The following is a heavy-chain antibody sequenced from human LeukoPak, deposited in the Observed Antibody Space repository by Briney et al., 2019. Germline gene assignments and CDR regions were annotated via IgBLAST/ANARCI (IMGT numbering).Heavy chain of an antibody. CDR3: ARDTTRDNWFDP. Sequence: SVKVSCKASGYTFTGYYMHWVRQAPAQGLEWMGWINPNSGGTNYAQKFQGRVTMTRDTSISTAYMELSGLRSDDTAVYYCARDTTRDNWFDPWGQGTLVTVSS. J-gene: IGHJ5*02. CDR1: GYTFTGYY. CDR2: INPNSGGT. V-gene: IGHV1-2*02. D-gene: IGHD1-26*01.